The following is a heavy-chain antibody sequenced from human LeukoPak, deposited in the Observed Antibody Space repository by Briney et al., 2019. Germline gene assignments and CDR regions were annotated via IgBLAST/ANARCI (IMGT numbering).Heavy chain of an antibody. Sequence: QPGGSLRLSCAASGFTFSSYGMHWVRQAPGKGLEWVAFIRRDGRDEDYAASVKGRSTVSRDNSRNTLYLQMNGLRPEDTALYYCAKDRDGGNFFFDYWGQGTLATVSS. V-gene: IGHV3-30*02. CDR1: GFTFSSYG. CDR3: AKDRDGGNFFFDY. CDR2: IRRDGRDE. J-gene: IGHJ4*02. D-gene: IGHD4-23*01.